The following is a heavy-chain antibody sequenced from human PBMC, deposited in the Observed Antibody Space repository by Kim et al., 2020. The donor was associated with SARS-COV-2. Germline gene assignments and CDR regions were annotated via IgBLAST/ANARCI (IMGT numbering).Heavy chain of an antibody. CDR2: IKQDGSEK. CDR3: AISSGYYLGYFDY. D-gene: IGHD3-22*01. J-gene: IGHJ4*02. V-gene: IGHV3-7*01. CDR1: GFTFSSYW. Sequence: GGSLRLSCAASGFTFSSYWMSWVRQAPGKGLEWVANIKQDGSEKYYVDSVKGRFTISRDNAKNSLYLQMNSLRAEDTAVYYCAISSGYYLGYFDYWGQGTLVTVSS.